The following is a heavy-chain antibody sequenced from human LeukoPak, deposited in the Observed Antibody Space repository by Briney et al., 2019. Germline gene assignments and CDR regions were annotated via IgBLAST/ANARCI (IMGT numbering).Heavy chain of an antibody. D-gene: IGHD7-27*01. CDR2: IYYSGST. V-gene: IGHV4-31*03. CDR1: GGSVSSGSYY. CDR3: ARVSWAGGKLGTYFDY. Sequence: KASETLSLTCTVSGGSVSSGSYYWSWIRQHPGKGLEWIGYIYYSGSTYYNPSLKSRVTISVDTSKNQFSLKLSSVTAADTAVYYCARVSWAGGKLGTYFDYWGQGTLVTVSS. J-gene: IGHJ4*02.